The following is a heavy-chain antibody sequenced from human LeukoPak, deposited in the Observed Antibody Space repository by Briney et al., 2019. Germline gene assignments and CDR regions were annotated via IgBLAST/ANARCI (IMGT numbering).Heavy chain of an antibody. CDR2: IYYSGST. CDR3: ARDARGSSYMDV. D-gene: IGHD3-10*01. CDR1: GGSVSFYY. J-gene: IGHJ6*02. V-gene: IGHV4-59*02. Sequence: SETLSLTCTVSGGSVSFYYWSWIRQPPGKGLEWIGYIYYSGSTNYNPSLKSRVTISGDTSKNQFSLKVSSVTAADTAVYYCARDARGSSYMDVWGQGTTVTVSS.